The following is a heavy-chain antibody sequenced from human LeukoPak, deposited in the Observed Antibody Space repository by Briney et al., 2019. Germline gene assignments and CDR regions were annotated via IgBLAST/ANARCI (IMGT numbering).Heavy chain of an antibody. Sequence: GGSLRLSCAASGFSFSSHWMYWVRQAPGKGLVWVSRINSDGSSTSYADSVTGRFTIARDNAENTLYLQMNTLRAEDTAVYYCARGPDAGDDYFDNWGQGTLVTVSS. J-gene: IGHJ4*02. CDR2: INSDGSST. D-gene: IGHD1-14*01. CDR1: GFSFSSHW. CDR3: ARGPDAGDDYFDN. V-gene: IGHV3-74*01.